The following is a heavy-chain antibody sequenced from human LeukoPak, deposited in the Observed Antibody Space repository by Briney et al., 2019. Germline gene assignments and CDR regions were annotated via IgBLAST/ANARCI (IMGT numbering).Heavy chain of an antibody. CDR3: ARGEDFERYYLAY. D-gene: IGHD3-9*01. Sequence: SETLSLTCSVSGGSISIYYRIWIRQIPGKGLEWIGYIYYTGTTNYNPLFESRATISVDTSKNQFSLKLTSLTAADTAVYFCARGEDFERYYLAYWGQGTLVTVSS. V-gene: IGHV4-59*01. CDR1: GGSISIYY. J-gene: IGHJ4*02. CDR2: IYYTGTT.